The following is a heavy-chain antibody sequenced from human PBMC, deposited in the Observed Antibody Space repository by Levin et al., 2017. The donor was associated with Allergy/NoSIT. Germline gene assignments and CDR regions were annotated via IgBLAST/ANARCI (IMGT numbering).Heavy chain of an antibody. CDR2: IYLDDDK. CDR1: GFLLSTSGVG. J-gene: IGHJ4*02. V-gene: IGHV2-5*02. Sequence: SGPTLVKPTQTLTLTCTFSGFLLSTSGVGVGWIRQPPGKALEWLALIYLDDDKRYSPSLKSRLTITKDTSKNQVVLTMTNMDPVDTATYYCAHSQTYYDFWSGFIRPYYFDYWGQGTLVTVSS. D-gene: IGHD3-3*01. CDR3: AHSQTYYDFWSGFIRPYYFDY.